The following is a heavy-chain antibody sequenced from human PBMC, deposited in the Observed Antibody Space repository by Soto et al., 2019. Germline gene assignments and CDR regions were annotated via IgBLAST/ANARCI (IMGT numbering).Heavy chain of an antibody. CDR3: AKGGSSSSPYKPYYFDY. D-gene: IGHD6-6*01. V-gene: IGHV3-23*01. CDR2: ISGSGGST. J-gene: IGHJ4*02. CDR1: GFTFSSYA. Sequence: GGSLRLSCAASGFTFSSYAMSWVRQAPGKGLEWVSAISGSGGSTYYADSVKGRFTISRDNSKNTLYLQMNSLRAEDTAVYYCAKGGSSSSPYKPYYFDYWGQGTLVTVSS.